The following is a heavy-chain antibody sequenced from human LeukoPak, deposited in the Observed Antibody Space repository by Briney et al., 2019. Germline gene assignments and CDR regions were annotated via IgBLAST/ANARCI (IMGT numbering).Heavy chain of an antibody. V-gene: IGHV3-23*01. CDR2: IRSSGSST. CDR3: AKGAGGVITFFDY. D-gene: IGHD3-3*01. J-gene: IGHJ4*02. Sequence: GGSLRLSCAASGFTFSSYAMSWVRQAPGKGLEWVSVIRSSGSSTCYADSVRGRFTISRDNSKNSLFLRMNSLRDEDTAIYYCAKGAGGVITFFDYWGQGSLVTVSS. CDR1: GFTFSSYA.